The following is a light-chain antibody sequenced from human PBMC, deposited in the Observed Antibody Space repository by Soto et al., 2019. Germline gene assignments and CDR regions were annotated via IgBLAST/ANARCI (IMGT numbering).Light chain of an antibody. CDR2: YAS. V-gene: IGKV3-15*01. CDR1: PNLSRN. Sequence: EMVMTQSPATLSVSPGERATLSCRARPNLSRNLAWYQQQPGQAPRLLIFYASTRATGIPARFSGSGSGTDVTLTISSLQSEDFAVYYCQQYDQWPHTFGQGTKLEIK. J-gene: IGKJ2*01. CDR3: QQYDQWPHT.